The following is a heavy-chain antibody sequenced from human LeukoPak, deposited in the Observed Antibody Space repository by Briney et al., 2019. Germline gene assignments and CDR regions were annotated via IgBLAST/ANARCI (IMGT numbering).Heavy chain of an antibody. CDR3: AKRMTTVTTEGY. D-gene: IGHD4-17*01. V-gene: IGHV3-74*01. Sequence: GESLRLSCAASAFTFSRYWIHWVRQAPGKGLEWVSRINPDGSTTTYADSVKGRFTISRDNSKNTLYLQMNSLRAEDTAVYYCAKRMTTVTTEGYWGQGTLVTVSS. CDR2: INPDGSTT. J-gene: IGHJ4*02. CDR1: AFTFSRYW.